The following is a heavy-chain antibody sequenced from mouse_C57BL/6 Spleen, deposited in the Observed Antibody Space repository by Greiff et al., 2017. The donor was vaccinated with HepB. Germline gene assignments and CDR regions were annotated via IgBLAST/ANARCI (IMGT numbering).Heavy chain of an antibody. V-gene: IGHV1-42*01. CDR3: ARRYDYDDFDY. J-gene: IGHJ2*01. CDR1: GYSFTGYY. D-gene: IGHD2-4*01. Sequence: LVESGPELVKPGASVKISCKASGYSFTGYYMNWVKQSPEKSLEWIGEINPSTGGTTYNQKFKAKATLTVDKSSSTAYMQLKSLTSEDSAVYYCARRYDYDDFDYWGQGTTLTVSS. CDR2: INPSTGGT.